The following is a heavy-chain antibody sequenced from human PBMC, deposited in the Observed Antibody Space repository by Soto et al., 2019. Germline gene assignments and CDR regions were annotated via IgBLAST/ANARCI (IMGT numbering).Heavy chain of an antibody. V-gene: IGHV1-2*02. CDR1: GPTFIAYY. J-gene: IGHJ4*02. D-gene: IGHD5-12*01. Sequence: QLQLVQSGAEVTKPGVSVKVSCKISGPTFIAYYIHWVREAPGQGLEWMGWIDPKSGGTTSEQKFLGRGTMTRDTSINTADMELNRLTSDDTDVYFCARVSVDVPEWGQGTLISVSS. CDR3: ARVSVDVPE. CDR2: IDPKSGGT.